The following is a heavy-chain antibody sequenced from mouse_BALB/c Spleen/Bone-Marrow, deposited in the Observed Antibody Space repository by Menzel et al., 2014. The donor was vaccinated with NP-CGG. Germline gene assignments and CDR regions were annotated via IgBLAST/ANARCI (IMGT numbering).Heavy chain of an antibody. J-gene: IGHJ1*01. Sequence: EVQRVESGGGLVQPGGSLRLSCATSGFTFTDYYMSWVRQLPGKALEWLGFIRNKANGYTTEYSASVKGRFTISRDNSQSILYLQMNTLRAEDSATYYCARDEKVRIYWYFDVWGAGTTVTVSS. CDR1: GFTFTDYY. CDR3: ARDEKVRIYWYFDV. CDR2: IRNKANGYTT. D-gene: IGHD2-14*01. V-gene: IGHV7-3*02.